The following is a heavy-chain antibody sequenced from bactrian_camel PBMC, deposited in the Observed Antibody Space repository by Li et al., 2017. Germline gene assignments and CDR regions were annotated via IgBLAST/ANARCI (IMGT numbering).Heavy chain of an antibody. D-gene: IGHD1*01. V-gene: IGHV3S53*01. CDR1: GYRFGSTG. CDR2: LDYSGVP. CDR3: AAAMGGWVVAGPMDPDEMHY. Sequence: HVQLVESGGGSVQVGGSLKLSCVHSGYRFGSTGMGWFRQTPGKEREGVAALDYSGVPKYAESVEGRFTISQDNYKNTLYLRMNSLKPEDTAMYYCAAAMGGWVVAGPMDPDEMHYWGQGTQVTVS. J-gene: IGHJ4*01.